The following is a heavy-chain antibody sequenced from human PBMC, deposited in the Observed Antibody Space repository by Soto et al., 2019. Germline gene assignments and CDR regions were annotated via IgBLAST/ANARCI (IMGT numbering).Heavy chain of an antibody. CDR1: GGSITSNGYY. CDR2: IYYTGNI. Sequence: QLQLQESGPGLVKPSETLSLTCTVSGGSITSNGYYWGWIRQPPGKGLEWIGNIYYTGNIYYNPSLKSRITMYMDTSKNHFYLKESSVTAAATAVYYCAIPNRTYYDGSGTLNWCQGTLVTVSS. J-gene: IGHJ4*02. V-gene: IGHV4-39*02. D-gene: IGHD3-10*01. CDR3: AIPNRTYYDGSGTLN.